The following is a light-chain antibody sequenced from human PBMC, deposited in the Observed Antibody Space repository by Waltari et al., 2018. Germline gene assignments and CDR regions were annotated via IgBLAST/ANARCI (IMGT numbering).Light chain of an antibody. CDR2: DVS. CDR3: SSYTSSTTLV. V-gene: IGLV2-14*03. CDR1: SSDIGNYNY. Sequence: QSALTQPASVSGSPGQSITISCTGTSSDIGNYNYVSWYQQYPGKAPKLMISDVSNRPSVVSNRFSGSKSGNTASLTISGLQAEDEADYYCSSYTSSTTLVFGGGTKLTVL. J-gene: IGLJ3*02.